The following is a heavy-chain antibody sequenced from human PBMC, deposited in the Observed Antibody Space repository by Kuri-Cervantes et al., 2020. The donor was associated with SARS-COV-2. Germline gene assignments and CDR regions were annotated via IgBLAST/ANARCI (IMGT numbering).Heavy chain of an antibody. Sequence: ETLSLTCAASGFTFSSYAMSWVRQTPGKGLEWVSAIGGHGLPTYYADPVKGRFTISRDDSKNTLYLQMDSLRDDDTAVYYCARDGDYWGQGTLVTVSS. J-gene: IGHJ4*02. CDR3: ARDGDY. CDR1: GFTFSSYA. V-gene: IGHV3-23*01. CDR2: IGGHGLPT.